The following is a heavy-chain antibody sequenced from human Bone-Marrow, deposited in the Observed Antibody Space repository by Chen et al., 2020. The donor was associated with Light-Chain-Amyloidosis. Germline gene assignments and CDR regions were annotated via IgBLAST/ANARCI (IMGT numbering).Heavy chain of an antibody. CDR2: ISPYNGYT. CDR3: ARMEGPYYYDSSGLVY. CDR1: GYTFTNYV. D-gene: IGHD3-22*01. J-gene: IGHJ4*02. V-gene: IGHV1-18*04. Sequence: QVQLVQSGAEVKKPGASVKVPCKASGYTFTNYVIYWVRQAPGQGLEWMGWISPYNGYTNFAQRLHGRVTVTTDTSTNTAYMELRSLRSDDTAVYYCARMEGPYYYDSSGLVYWGQGTLVTVSS.